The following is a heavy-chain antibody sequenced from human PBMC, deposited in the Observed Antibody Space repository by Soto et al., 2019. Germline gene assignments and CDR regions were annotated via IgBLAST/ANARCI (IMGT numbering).Heavy chain of an antibody. CDR2: TYYRSKWSN. CDR3: ARLIGNSWLDS. CDR1: GDSVSSNSAT. D-gene: IGHD3-16*01. J-gene: IGHJ5*01. V-gene: IGHV6-1*01. Sequence: QVQLQQSGPGLVKPSQTLSLTCAISGDSVSSNSATWDWIWQSPSRGLEWLGRTYYRSKWSNDYAVSVKGRITINPDTSNNQFSLHLNSVTPDDTAVYYCARLIGNSWLDSWGQGTLVTVSS.